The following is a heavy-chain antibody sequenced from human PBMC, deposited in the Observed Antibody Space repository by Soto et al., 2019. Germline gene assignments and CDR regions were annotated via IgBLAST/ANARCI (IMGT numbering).Heavy chain of an antibody. D-gene: IGHD1-1*01. V-gene: IGHV3-11*01. CDR3: ARDRNAAGSDY. CDR2: ISSGSTNI. J-gene: IGHJ4*02. Sequence: QVQLVESGGGLVKPGGSLRLSCAASGFTFSDFYMSWIRQAPGKGVEWISYISSGSTNIFYADSVKGRFTVSRDNAKNSVYLQMDSLRAEDTAVYYCARDRNAAGSDYWGQGTLVTVSS. CDR1: GFTFSDFY.